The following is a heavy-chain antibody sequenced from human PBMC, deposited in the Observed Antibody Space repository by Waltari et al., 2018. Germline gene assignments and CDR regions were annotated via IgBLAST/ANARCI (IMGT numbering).Heavy chain of an antibody. D-gene: IGHD1-26*01. V-gene: IGHV4-34*01. J-gene: IGHJ4*02. Sequence: QVQLQQWGAGLLKPSETLSLTCAVYGRSFSGFYWSWIRQPPGKGLEWIGEINDSGITNYNPALKTRVTISVDTSKNQFSLKLSSVTAADTAVYYCARSVGLTRAKFSLWGQGTLVTVSS. CDR2: INDSGIT. CDR3: ARSVGLTRAKFSL. CDR1: GRSFSGFY.